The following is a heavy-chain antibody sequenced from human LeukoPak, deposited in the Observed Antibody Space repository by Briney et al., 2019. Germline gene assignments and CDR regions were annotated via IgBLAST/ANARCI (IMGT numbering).Heavy chain of an antibody. D-gene: IGHD2-2*01. CDR1: GFTFSNYG. CDR3: AKFVDDVVVVPAAYFDY. CDR2: ISGSGAST. J-gene: IGHJ4*02. V-gene: IGHV3-23*01. Sequence: GGSLRLSCAASGFTFSNYGMSWVRQAPGKGLEWVSGISGSGASTYDADSVKGRFTISRDNSKNTLYLQMNSLRAEDTAVYYCAKFVDDVVVVPAAYFDYWGQGTLVTVSS.